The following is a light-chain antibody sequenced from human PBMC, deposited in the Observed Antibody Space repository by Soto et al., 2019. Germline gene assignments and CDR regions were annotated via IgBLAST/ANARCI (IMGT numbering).Light chain of an antibody. V-gene: IGKV3D-20*01. Sequence: EIVLTQSPATLSLAPGERATLACGASQSVSSGYLAWYQQKPGLAPRLLFYAASRRATGMPDRFSGSVSGTDFTLTISGLEPEDFAVYYFQQYGSSPQTFGQGTKLAIK. CDR3: QQYGSSPQT. CDR1: QSVSSGY. J-gene: IGKJ2*01. CDR2: AAS.